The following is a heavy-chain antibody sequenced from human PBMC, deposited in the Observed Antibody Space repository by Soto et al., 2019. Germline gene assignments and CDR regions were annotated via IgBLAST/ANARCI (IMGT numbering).Heavy chain of an antibody. J-gene: IGHJ5*02. CDR1: GYTFTGYY. CDR3: ARDGPYCSSTSCYIGFWFDP. D-gene: IGHD2-2*02. Sequence: ASVKVSCKASGYTFTGYYMHWVRQAPGQGLQWMGWINPNSGGTNYAQKFQGRVTMTRDTSISTAYMELSRLRSDDTAVYYCARDGPYCSSTSCYIGFWFDPWGQGTLVTVSS. CDR2: INPNSGGT. V-gene: IGHV1-2*02.